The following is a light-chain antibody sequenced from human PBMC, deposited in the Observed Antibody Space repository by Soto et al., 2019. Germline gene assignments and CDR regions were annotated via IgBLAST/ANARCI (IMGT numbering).Light chain of an antibody. J-gene: IGKJ3*01. V-gene: IGKV1-27*01. CDR1: QDIRNF. CDR3: QTYSCVSV. CDR2: GAS. Sequence: DIQMTQSPTSLSASVGDRVTITCRASQDIRNFVAWYQQKPGKAPKLLIYGASTLQSAVPSRFRGSGSVSDLNLTIYSLQAEDVATYACQTYSCVSVFGPGTKLEI.